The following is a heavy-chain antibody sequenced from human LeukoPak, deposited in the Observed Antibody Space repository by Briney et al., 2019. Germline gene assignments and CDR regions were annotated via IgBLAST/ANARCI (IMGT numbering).Heavy chain of an antibody. Sequence: SGGSLRLSCAASGFTFSSYWMSWVRQAPGKGLEWVSAISGSGGSTYYADSVKGRFTISRDNSKNTLYLQMNSLRAEDTAVYYCAKDLRWLPQGIFDYWGQGTLVTVSS. CDR2: ISGSGGST. CDR3: AKDLRWLPQGIFDY. CDR1: GFTFSSYW. D-gene: IGHD5-24*01. V-gene: IGHV3-23*01. J-gene: IGHJ4*02.